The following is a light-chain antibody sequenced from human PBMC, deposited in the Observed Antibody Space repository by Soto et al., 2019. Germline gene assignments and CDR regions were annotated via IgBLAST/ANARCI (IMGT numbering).Light chain of an antibody. J-gene: IGLJ1*01. CDR1: SSDIGRYNL. V-gene: IGLV2-23*02. CDR2: RVI. CDR3: CSFAGSYV. Sequence: QSALTQPASVSGSPGQSITISCTGTSSDIGRYNLVSWYQQHPNKAPKRIIYRVIERPSGVSHRFSGSRSGNTASLTISGLQAEDEADYYCCSFAGSYVFGPGAKVTVL.